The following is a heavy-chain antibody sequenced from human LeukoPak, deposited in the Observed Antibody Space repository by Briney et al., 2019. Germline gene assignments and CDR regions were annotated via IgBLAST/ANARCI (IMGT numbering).Heavy chain of an antibody. CDR1: GGSISSYY. Sequence: SETLSLTCTVSGGSISSYYWSWIRQPPGKGLEWIGYIYYSGSTNYNPSLKSRVTISVDTSKNQFSLKLSSGTAADTALYYCARDRGGDAFDIWGQGTMVTVSS. V-gene: IGHV4-59*01. D-gene: IGHD3-10*01. CDR2: IYYSGST. J-gene: IGHJ3*02. CDR3: ARDRGGDAFDI.